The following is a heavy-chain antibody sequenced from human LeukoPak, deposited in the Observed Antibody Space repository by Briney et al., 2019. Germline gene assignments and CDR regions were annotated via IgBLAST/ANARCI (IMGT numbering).Heavy chain of an antibody. J-gene: IGHJ3*01. CDR2: LTGRGGGT. Sequence: GGSLRLSCAVSGFTFSTYAMRWVRQAPGKGLEWVSTLTGRGGGTYYADSVKGRFAISRGDSKNTLYLQMTSLRAEDTAVYYCAKEGGYYYDSSGQTLSDAFAVWGQGTMVTVSS. V-gene: IGHV3-23*01. D-gene: IGHD3-22*01. CDR1: GFTFSTYA. CDR3: AKEGGYYYDSSGQTLSDAFAV.